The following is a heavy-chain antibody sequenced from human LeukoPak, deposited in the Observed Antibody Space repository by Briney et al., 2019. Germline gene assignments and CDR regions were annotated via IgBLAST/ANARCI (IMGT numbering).Heavy chain of an antibody. J-gene: IGHJ6*02. Sequence: SGTLSLTCAVSGGSISSSNWWSWVRQPPGKGLEWIGEIYHSGSTNYNPSLKSRVTISVDTSKNQFSLKLSSVTAADTAVYYCARSSPENRYYYYYYGMDVWGQGTTVTVSS. CDR3: ARSSPENRYYYYYYGMDV. D-gene: IGHD6-13*01. CDR2: IYHSGST. V-gene: IGHV4-4*02. CDR1: GGSISSSNW.